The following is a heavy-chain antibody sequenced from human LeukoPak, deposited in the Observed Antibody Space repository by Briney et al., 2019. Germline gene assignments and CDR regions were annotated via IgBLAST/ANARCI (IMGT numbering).Heavy chain of an antibody. CDR3: ARVCRAGSSWSYYYYYGMDV. D-gene: IGHD6-13*01. J-gene: IGHJ6*02. V-gene: IGHV1-69*04. Sequence: GASVKVSCKASGYTFTSYAISWVRQAPGQGLEWMGRIIPILGIANYAQKFQGRVTITADKSTSTAYMELSSLRSEDTAVYYCARVCRAGSSWSYYYYYGMDVWGQGTTVTVSS. CDR2: IIPILGIA. CDR1: GYTFTSYA.